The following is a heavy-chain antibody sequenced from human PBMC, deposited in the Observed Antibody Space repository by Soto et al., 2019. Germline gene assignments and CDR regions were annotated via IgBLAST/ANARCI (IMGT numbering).Heavy chain of an antibody. D-gene: IGHD2-2*01. CDR1: GGTFSSYA. CDR2: IIPIFGTA. V-gene: IGHV1-69*12. J-gene: IGHJ6*02. CDR3: ARHVPGAGYYYGMDV. Sequence: QVQLVQSGAEVKKPGSSVKVSCKASGGTFSSYAISWGRQAPGQGLEWMGGIIPIFGTANYAQKFQGRVTITADESTSTAYMEMRSLRSEDTAVYYCARHVPGAGYYYGMDVWGQGTTVTVSS.